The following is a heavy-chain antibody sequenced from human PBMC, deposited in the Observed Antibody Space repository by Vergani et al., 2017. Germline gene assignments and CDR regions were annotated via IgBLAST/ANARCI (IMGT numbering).Heavy chain of an antibody. CDR3: ANIAAPGPRGRGTGN. Sequence: VHLVESGGGLVQPGGSLRLSCSTFGFTFSSYAMYWVRQAPGKGLEFVSSISTNGGTTYYADSVKGRFTISRDNSESTLHLQMTSLRAEDTAVYYCANIAAPGPRGRGTGNWGQGTLVTVSS. J-gene: IGHJ4*02. CDR1: GFTFSSYA. V-gene: IGHV3-64D*06. D-gene: IGHD6-13*01. CDR2: ISTNGGTT.